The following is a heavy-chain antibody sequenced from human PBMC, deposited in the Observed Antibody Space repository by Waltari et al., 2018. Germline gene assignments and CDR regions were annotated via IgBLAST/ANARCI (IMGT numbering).Heavy chain of an antibody. Sequence: QVQLQESGPGLVKPSETLSLTCTVSGGSISSYYWSWIRQPPGKGLEWIGYIYYSGSTNYNPSLKGRVTISVDTSKNQFSLKLSSVTAADTAVYYCARDRGAVAGTGLYYGMDVWGQGTTVTVSS. CDR3: ARDRGAVAGTGLYYGMDV. CDR1: GGSISSYY. V-gene: IGHV4-59*01. D-gene: IGHD6-19*01. CDR2: IYYSGST. J-gene: IGHJ6*02.